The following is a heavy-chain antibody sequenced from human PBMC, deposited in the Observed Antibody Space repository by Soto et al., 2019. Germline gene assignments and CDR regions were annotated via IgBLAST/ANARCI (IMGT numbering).Heavy chain of an antibody. CDR1: GFTFSSYG. Sequence: PGGSLRLSCAASGFTFSSYGMHWVRQAPGKGLEWVAVISYDGSNKYYADSVKGRFTISRDNSKNTLYLQMNSLRAEDTAVYYCTKHVIHRRYGILTGTGDYYYDYGMDVWGQWTTVTVS. J-gene: IGHJ6*02. CDR2: ISYDGSNK. CDR3: TKHVIHRRYGILTGTGDYYYDYGMDV. V-gene: IGHV3-30*18. D-gene: IGHD3-9*01.